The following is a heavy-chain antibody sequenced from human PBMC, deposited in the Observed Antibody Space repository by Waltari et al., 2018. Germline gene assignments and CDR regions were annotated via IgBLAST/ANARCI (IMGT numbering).Heavy chain of an antibody. CDR2: IYPAGST. D-gene: IGHD5-18*01. CDR1: GFRVSTTH. CDR3: TTSRDEYTAMVFFDH. V-gene: IGHV3-66*02. J-gene: IGHJ4*02. Sequence: DVQLVESGGGLVHPGGSLRLSCPASGFRVSTTHMSWVRQTPGKGLDWVSIIYPAGSTYNADSVVGRFTIYRDISQNTLHLQMNNLRPEDTAIYYCTTSRDEYTAMVFFDHWGQGTLVSVSS.